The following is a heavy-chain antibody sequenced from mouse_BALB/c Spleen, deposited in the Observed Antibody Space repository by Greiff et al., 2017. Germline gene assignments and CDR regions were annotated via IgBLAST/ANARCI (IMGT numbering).Heavy chain of an antibody. D-gene: IGHD2-14*01. CDR3: ARDAGRYDWYFDV. CDR1: GFSLTSYG. J-gene: IGHJ1*01. Sequence: VQLQQSGPGLVAPSQSLSITCTVSGFSLTSYGVHWVRQPPGKGLEWLGVIWAGGSTNYNSALMSRLSISKDNSKSQVFLKMNSLQTDDTAMYYCARDAGRYDWYFDVWGAGTTVTVSS. CDR2: IWAGGST. V-gene: IGHV2-9*02.